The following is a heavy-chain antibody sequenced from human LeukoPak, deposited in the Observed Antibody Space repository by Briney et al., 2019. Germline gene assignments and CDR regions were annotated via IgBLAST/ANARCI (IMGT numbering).Heavy chain of an antibody. J-gene: IGHJ3*02. CDR1: GFTFNTYW. CDR2: INQHGGDK. CDR3: ASVPLRGDAFDI. Sequence: GGSLRLSCAASGFTFNTYWMSWVRQAPGKGLEWVANINQHGGDKNYLDSVKARFTISRDNAQNSLYLQMNSLRAEDTAVYYGASVPLRGDAFDIWGQGTMVTVSS. D-gene: IGHD3-16*01. V-gene: IGHV3-7*01.